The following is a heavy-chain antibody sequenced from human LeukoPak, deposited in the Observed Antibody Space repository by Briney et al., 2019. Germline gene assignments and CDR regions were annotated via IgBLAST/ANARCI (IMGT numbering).Heavy chain of an antibody. V-gene: IGHV1-69*05. CDR1: GGTFSSYA. CDR2: IIPIFGTA. CDR3: ARETMSYSSSRYYYMDV. J-gene: IGHJ6*03. Sequence: GASVKVSCKASGGTFSSYAISWVRQAPGQGLEWMGGIIPIFGTANYAQKFQGRVTITTDESTSTAYMELSSLRSEDTAVYYCARETMSYSSSRYYYMDVWGKGTTVTVSS. D-gene: IGHD6-6*01.